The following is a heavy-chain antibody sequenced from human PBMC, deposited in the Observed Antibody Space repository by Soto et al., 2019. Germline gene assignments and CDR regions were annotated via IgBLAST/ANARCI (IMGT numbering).Heavy chain of an antibody. CDR1: GFTFSSYW. CDR3: ARAVENPDCSSTSCYDDANPGNYYYYYGMDV. J-gene: IGHJ6*02. V-gene: IGHV3-74*01. CDR2: INSDGSST. Sequence: GGSLRLSCAASGFTFSSYWMHWVRQAPGKGLVWVSRINSDGSSTSYADSVKGRFTISRDNAKNTLYLQMNSLRAEDTAVYYCARAVENPDCSSTSCYDDANPGNYYYYYGMDVWGQGTTVTVSS. D-gene: IGHD2-2*01.